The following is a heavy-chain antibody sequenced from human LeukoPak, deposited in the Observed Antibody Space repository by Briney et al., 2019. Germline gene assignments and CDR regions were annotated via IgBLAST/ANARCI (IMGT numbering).Heavy chain of an antibody. J-gene: IGHJ4*02. D-gene: IGHD6-13*01. CDR1: GGSISNGDYY. Sequence: KPSQTLSLTCNVSGGSISNGDYYWSWIRQPPGKGLEWIGYIYYGGSAYYNPSLKSRVTISVDTSKNQLSLNLTSMTAADTAVYYCAREPGSSSWFDYWGQGTLVTVSS. V-gene: IGHV4-30-4*08. CDR3: AREPGSSSWFDY. CDR2: IYYGGSA.